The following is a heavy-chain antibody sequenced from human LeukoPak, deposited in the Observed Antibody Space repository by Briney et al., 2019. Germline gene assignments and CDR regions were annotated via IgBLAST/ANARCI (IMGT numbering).Heavy chain of an antibody. Sequence: SQTLSLTCAVSGGSISSGGYSWSWIRQPPGKGLEWIVYIYHSGSTYYNPSLKSRVTISVDRSKNQFSLKLSSVTAADTAVYYCARDSMVRGVLWFDPWGQGTLVTVSS. CDR1: GGSISSGGYS. CDR2: IYHSGST. CDR3: ARDSMVRGVLWFDP. J-gene: IGHJ5*02. V-gene: IGHV4-30-2*01. D-gene: IGHD3-10*01.